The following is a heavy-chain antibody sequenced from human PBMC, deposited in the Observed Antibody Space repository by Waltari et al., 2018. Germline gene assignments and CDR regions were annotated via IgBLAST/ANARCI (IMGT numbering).Heavy chain of an antibody. J-gene: IGHJ6*02. Sequence: QVQLVQSGAEVKKPGASVTVSCKVSGYPLTELSLHWVRQAPGKGLEWMGGFDAEDGETIYAQKFQGRVTMTEDTSTDTAYMELSSLRSEDTAVYYCATDGGIVATSNYYYYGMDVWGQGTTVTVSS. CDR3: ATDGGIVATSNYYYYGMDV. CDR1: GYPLTELS. V-gene: IGHV1-24*01. D-gene: IGHD5-12*01. CDR2: FDAEDGET.